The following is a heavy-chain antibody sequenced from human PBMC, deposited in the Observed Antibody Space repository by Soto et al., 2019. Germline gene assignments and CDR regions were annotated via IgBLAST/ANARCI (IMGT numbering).Heavy chain of an antibody. CDR1: GFTFSDYY. CDR3: ARDVGLITMIVVVPEYYFDY. D-gene: IGHD3-22*01. J-gene: IGHJ4*02. V-gene: IGHV3-11*04. CDR2: ISSSGSTI. Sequence: PGGSLRLSCAGSGFTFSDYYMSWIRQAPGKGLEWVSYISSSGSTIYYADSVKGRFTISRDTSASTAYMELSSLRSEDTAVYYCARDVGLITMIVVVPEYYFDYWGQGTLVTVSS.